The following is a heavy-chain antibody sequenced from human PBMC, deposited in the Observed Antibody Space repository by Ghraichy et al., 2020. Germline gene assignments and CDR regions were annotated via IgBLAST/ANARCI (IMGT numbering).Heavy chain of an antibody. Sequence: GSLRLSCTVSGGSIGSSNYYWGWIRQPPGKGLEWIGSVYFSGSTYYNLSLKSRVTISVDTSKNQFSLKLSSVTAADTAVYYCARDHGLYSSSWIFDYWGQGTLVTVSS. D-gene: IGHD6-13*01. J-gene: IGHJ4*02. V-gene: IGHV4-39*07. CDR3: ARDHGLYSSSWIFDY. CDR1: GGSIGSSNYY. CDR2: VYFSGST.